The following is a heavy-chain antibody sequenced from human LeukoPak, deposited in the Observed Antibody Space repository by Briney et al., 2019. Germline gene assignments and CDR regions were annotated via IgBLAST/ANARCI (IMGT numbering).Heavy chain of an antibody. Sequence: GGSLRLSCAASGFTFSSYSMNWVRQAPGKGLEWVSYISSSSSTIYYADSVKGRFTISRDNAKNSLYLQMNSLRAEDTAVYYCARACYYDSSGPNDAFGIWGQGTMVTVSS. D-gene: IGHD3-22*01. CDR3: ARACYYDSSGPNDAFGI. CDR2: ISSSSSTI. J-gene: IGHJ3*02. V-gene: IGHV3-48*01. CDR1: GFTFSSYS.